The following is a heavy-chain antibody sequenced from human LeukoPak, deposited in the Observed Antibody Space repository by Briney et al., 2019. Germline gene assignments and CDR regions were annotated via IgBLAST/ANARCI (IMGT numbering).Heavy chain of an antibody. CDR2: FNSDGSST. CDR1: GFTFSTYW. D-gene: IGHD6-19*01. J-gene: IGHJ4*02. Sequence: PGGSLRLSCAASGFTFSTYWMHWVRKAPGKGLVWVSRFNSDGSSTTYADSVKGRFTISRDNAKNTLYLQMNSLRAEDTAVYYCARVLGAVAGTSSHFDYWGQGTLVTVSS. V-gene: IGHV3-74*01. CDR3: ARVLGAVAGTSSHFDY.